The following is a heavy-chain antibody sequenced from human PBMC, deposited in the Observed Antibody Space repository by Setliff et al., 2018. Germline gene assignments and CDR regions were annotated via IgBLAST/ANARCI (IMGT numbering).Heavy chain of an antibody. Sequence: ASVKVSCKTSGYTFTNYGINWVRQAPGQGLGWMGWTSAYAQKFQGRVTMTTDTSTSTAYMELRSLRSDDTAVYYCARDSPEMVAPPAAHCFDPWGQGTLVTVSS. D-gene: IGHD2-15*01. CDR3: ARDSPEMVAPPAAHCFDP. CDR1: GYTFTNYG. J-gene: IGHJ5*02. V-gene: IGHV1-18*01. CDR2: TSAY.